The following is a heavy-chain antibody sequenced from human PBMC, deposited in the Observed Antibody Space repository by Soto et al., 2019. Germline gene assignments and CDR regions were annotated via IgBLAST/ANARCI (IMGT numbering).Heavy chain of an antibody. D-gene: IGHD6-6*01. CDR1: GGTFSSYA. J-gene: IGHJ4*02. Sequence: QVQLVQSGAEVKKPGSSVKVSCKASGGTFSSYAISWVRQAPGQGLEWMGGIIPIFGTANYAQKFQGRVTITADESTSTDYMERSSLRSEDTAVYYCARWYSEQLVEPFDYWGQGTLVTVSS. V-gene: IGHV1-69*01. CDR3: ARWYSEQLVEPFDY. CDR2: IIPIFGTA.